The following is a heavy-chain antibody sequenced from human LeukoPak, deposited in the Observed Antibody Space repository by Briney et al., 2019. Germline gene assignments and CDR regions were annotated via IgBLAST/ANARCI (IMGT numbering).Heavy chain of an antibody. J-gene: IGHJ6*02. D-gene: IGHD6-13*01. CDR3: AREGIAAAGNYYGMDV. CDR2: IYYSGST. Sequence: SETLSLTCTVSGGSISSGGYYWSWIRQHPGKGLEWIGYIYYSGSTYYNPSLKSRVTISVDTSKNQFSLKLSSVTAADTAVYYCAREGIAAAGNYYGMDVWGQGTLVTVSS. V-gene: IGHV4-31*03. CDR1: GGSISSGGYY.